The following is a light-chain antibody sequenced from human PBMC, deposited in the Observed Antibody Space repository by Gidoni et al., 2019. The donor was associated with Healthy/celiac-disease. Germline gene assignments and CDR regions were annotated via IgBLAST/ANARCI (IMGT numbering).Light chain of an antibody. CDR2: DVS. J-gene: IGLJ2*01. CDR1: SSDVGGYNY. Sequence: QSALTQPAPVSGSPGQAIPISCTGTSSDVGGYNYVSWYQQHPGKAPKLMIYDVSNRPSGVSNRFSGSKSGNTASLTISGLQAEDEADYYCSSYTSSSTPVVFGGGTKLTVL. V-gene: IGLV2-14*01. CDR3: SSYTSSSTPVV.